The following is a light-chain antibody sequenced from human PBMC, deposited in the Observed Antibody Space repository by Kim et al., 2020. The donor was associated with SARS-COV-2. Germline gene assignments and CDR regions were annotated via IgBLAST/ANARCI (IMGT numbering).Light chain of an antibody. CDR1: QRVSSIY. CDR3: QQYGNSPIT. V-gene: IGKV3-20*01. CDR2: GAS. J-gene: IGKJ5*01. Sequence: FPGERATPSCRASQRVSSIYLAWYQQKPGQAPRLVIYGASSRATGIPDRFSGGGSGTDFTLTISRLEPEDFAVYYCQQYGNSPITFGQGTRLEIK.